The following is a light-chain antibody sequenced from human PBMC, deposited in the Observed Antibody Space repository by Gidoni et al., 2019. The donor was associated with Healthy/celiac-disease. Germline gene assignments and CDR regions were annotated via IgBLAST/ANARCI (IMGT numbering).Light chain of an antibody. CDR1: QSISSY. V-gene: IGKV1-39*01. CDR3: QQSYSTPRT. J-gene: IGKJ1*01. CDR2: AAS. Sequence: PFPSSLSATVGDRVTITCRASQSISSYLNWYQQKPGKAPKLLIYAASSLQSGVPSRFSGSGSGTDFTLTISSLQPEDFATYYCQQSYSTPRTFGQGTKVEIK.